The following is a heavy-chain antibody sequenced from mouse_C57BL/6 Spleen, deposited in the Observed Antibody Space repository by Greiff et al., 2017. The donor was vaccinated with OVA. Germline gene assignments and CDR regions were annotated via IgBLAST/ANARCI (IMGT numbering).Heavy chain of an antibody. J-gene: IGHJ1*03. CDR2: IGPGSGST. CDR3: ARSHYYGSSPGYFDV. D-gene: IGHD1-1*01. V-gene: IGHV1-77*01. Sequence: QVQLQQSGAELVKPGASVKISCKASGYTFTDYYINWVKQRPGQGLEWIGKIGPGSGSTYYNEKFKGKATLTADKSSSPAYMQRSSLTSEDSAVYFCARSHYYGSSPGYFDVWGTGTTVTVSS. CDR1: GYTFTDYY.